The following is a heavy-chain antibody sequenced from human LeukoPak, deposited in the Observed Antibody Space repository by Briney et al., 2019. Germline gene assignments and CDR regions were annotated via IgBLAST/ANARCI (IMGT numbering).Heavy chain of an antibody. CDR3: AKGSIWFGELLT. Sequence: GGSLRLSCAASGFTFSSYGMHWVRQAPGKGLEWVAVIWYDGSNKYYADSVKGRFTISRDNSKNTLYLQMNSLRAEDTAVYYCAKGSIWFGELLTWGQGTLVAVSP. CDR1: GFTFSSYG. D-gene: IGHD3-10*01. V-gene: IGHV3-33*06. J-gene: IGHJ5*02. CDR2: IWYDGSNK.